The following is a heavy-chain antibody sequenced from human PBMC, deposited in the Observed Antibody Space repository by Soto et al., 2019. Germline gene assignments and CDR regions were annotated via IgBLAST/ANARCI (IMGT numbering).Heavy chain of an antibody. D-gene: IGHD3-22*01. Sequence: QLQLQESGPGLVKPSETLSLTCTVSGGSISSSSYYWGWIRQPPGKGLEWIGSMYYSGSTYYNPSLKSRVTISVDTSKNQFSLKLSSVTAADTAVYYCARHASYYDSSGYYCPFDYWGQGTLVTVSS. V-gene: IGHV4-39*01. CDR1: GGSISSSSYY. CDR2: MYYSGST. CDR3: ARHASYYDSSGYYCPFDY. J-gene: IGHJ4*02.